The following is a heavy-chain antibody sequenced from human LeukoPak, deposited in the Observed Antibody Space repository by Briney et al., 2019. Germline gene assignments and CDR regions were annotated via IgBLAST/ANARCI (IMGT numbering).Heavy chain of an antibody. CDR2: INHSGST. D-gene: IGHD6-19*01. V-gene: IGHV4-34*01. J-gene: IGHJ5*02. CDR3: ARGPYSSGHPRNSFDP. CDR1: GGSFSGYY. Sequence: SETLSRTCAVYGGSFSGYYWSWIRQPPGKGLEWIGEINHSGSTNYNPSLKSRVTISVDTSKNQFSLKLSSVTAADTAVYYCARGPYSSGHPRNSFDPWGQGTLVTVSS.